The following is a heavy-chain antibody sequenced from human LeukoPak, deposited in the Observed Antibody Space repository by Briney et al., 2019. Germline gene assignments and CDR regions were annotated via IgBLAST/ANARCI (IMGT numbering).Heavy chain of an antibody. CDR2: INPSGGST. J-gene: IGHJ4*02. D-gene: IGHD3-22*01. CDR3: ASVYYYDSSGYYPSDY. CDR1: GYTFTSYY. Sequence: ASVKVSCKASGYTFTSYYMHWVRQAPGQGLEWMGIINPSGGSTSYAQKFQGRVTMTRDTSTSTAYMELRSLRSDDTAVYYCASVYYYDSSGYYPSDYWGQGTLVTVSS. V-gene: IGHV1-46*01.